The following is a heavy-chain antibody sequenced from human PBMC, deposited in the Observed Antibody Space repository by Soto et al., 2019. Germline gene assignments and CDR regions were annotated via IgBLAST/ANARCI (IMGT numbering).Heavy chain of an antibody. D-gene: IGHD3-10*01. V-gene: IGHV2-5*02. CDR2: VYWDDDK. CDR3: AHKKPTMVRGGIISGAFDI. J-gene: IGHJ3*02. Sequence: QITLKESGPTLVKPTQTLTLTCTFSGVSLSTSGVGVGWIRQPPGNAVEWLALVYWDDDKVYSPSLKSRHTITKDTAKNQVVLTMTSMDPVDTATYYCAHKKPTMVRGGIISGAFDIWGQGTMVTVSS. CDR1: GVSLSTSGVG.